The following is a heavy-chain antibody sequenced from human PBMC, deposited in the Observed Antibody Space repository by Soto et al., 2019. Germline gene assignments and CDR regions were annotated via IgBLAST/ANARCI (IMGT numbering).Heavy chain of an antibody. Sequence: PGESLKISCKGSGYSFTSYWIGWVRQMPGKGLEWMGIIYPGDSDTRYSPSFQGQVTISADKSISTAYLQWSSLKASDTAMYYCASPRRGFGELLGVAFDIWGQGTMVTVSS. CDR3: ASPRRGFGELLGVAFDI. J-gene: IGHJ3*02. CDR2: IYPGDSDT. CDR1: GYSFTSYW. V-gene: IGHV5-51*01. D-gene: IGHD3-10*01.